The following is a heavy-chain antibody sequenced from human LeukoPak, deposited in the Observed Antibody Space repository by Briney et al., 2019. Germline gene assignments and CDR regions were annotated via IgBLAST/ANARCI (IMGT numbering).Heavy chain of an antibody. CDR3: ARLVTNYYYYYMDV. Sequence: GESLRLSCAASGFTFDDYGMSWVRQAPGKGLEWVSGINWNGGSTGYADSVKGRFTISRDNAKNSLYLQMNSLRAEDTALYHCARLVTNYYYYYMDVWGKGTTVTVSS. D-gene: IGHD6-6*01. V-gene: IGHV3-20*01. CDR1: GFTFDDYG. CDR2: INWNGGST. J-gene: IGHJ6*03.